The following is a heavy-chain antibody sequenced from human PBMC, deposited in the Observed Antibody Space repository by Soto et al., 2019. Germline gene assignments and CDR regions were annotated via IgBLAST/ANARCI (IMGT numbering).Heavy chain of an antibody. J-gene: IGHJ4*02. CDR3: ARDLDDYVDYGLSSFDY. V-gene: IGHV3-21*01. CDR2: ISSSSSYI. Sequence: EVQLVESGGGLVKPGGSLRLSCAASGFTFSSYSMNWVRQAPGKGLEWVSSISSSSSYIYYADSVKGRFTISRDNAKNSLYLQMNSLRAEDTAVYYCARDLDDYVDYGLSSFDYWGQGTLVTVSS. D-gene: IGHD4-17*01. CDR1: GFTFSSYS.